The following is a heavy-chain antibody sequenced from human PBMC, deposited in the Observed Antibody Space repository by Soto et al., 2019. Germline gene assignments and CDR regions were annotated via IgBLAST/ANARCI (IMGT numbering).Heavy chain of an antibody. V-gene: IGHV1-8*01. J-gene: IGHJ6*02. D-gene: IGHD5-12*01. Sequence: GASVKVSCKASGYTFTSYDINWVRQATGQGLEWMGWMNPNSGNTGYAQKFQGRVTMTRNTSISTAYMELSSLRSEDTAVYYCARGREWLRYYYYYGMDVWGQGTTVTVS. CDR2: MNPNSGNT. CDR1: GYTFTSYD. CDR3: ARGREWLRYYYYYGMDV.